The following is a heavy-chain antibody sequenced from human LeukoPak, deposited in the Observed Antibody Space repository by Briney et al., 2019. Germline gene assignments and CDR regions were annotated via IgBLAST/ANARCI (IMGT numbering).Heavy chain of an antibody. J-gene: IGHJ4*02. V-gene: IGHV4-34*01. Sequence: KPSETLSLTCAVHGGSFSGYYWTWIRQAPGKGLEWIGEINHSGSTNYNPSLKSRVTISVDTSKNQFSLKLSSVTAADTAVYYCARDGVITFGGVLAPRWYFDYWGQGTLVTVSS. D-gene: IGHD3-16*02. CDR1: GGSFSGYY. CDR3: ARDGVITFGGVLAPRWYFDY. CDR2: INHSGST.